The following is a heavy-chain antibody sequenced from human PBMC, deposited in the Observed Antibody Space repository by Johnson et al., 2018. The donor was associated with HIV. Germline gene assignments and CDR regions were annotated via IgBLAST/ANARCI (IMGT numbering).Heavy chain of an antibody. CDR3: ARGQRSSWYPVNAFDI. Sequence: EQLVESGGGLVQPGGSLRLSCSASGFSVSSNYMTWVRQAPGKGLEWVSVIYSGGNTYYADSVKGRFSISRDNSKNTVYLQMNSLRAGDTAVYYCARGQRSSWYPVNAFDIWGQGTMVTVSS. J-gene: IGHJ3*02. V-gene: IGHV3-66*01. CDR2: IYSGGNT. CDR1: GFSVSSNY. D-gene: IGHD6-13*01.